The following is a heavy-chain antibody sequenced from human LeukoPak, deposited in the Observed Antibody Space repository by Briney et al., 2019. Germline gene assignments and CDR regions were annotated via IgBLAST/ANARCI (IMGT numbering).Heavy chain of an antibody. CDR2: IHRDGSEE. CDR3: AKHDDGDFDY. D-gene: IGHD1-1*01. V-gene: IGHV3-7*03. Sequence: GGSLRLSCAPFGFTFSNYWMAWVRQAPGKGLEWVANIHRDGSEEYYVDSVRGRFIIPRDNAKNSLYLQMNNLRAEDTAVYYCAKHDDGDFDYCGRGTLVTVSS. J-gene: IGHJ4*02. CDR1: GFTFSNYW.